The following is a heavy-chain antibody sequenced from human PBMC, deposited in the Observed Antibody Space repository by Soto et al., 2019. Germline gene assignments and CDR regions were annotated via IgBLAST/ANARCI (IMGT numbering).Heavy chain of an antibody. CDR1: GFTFSNAW. J-gene: IGHJ3*02. D-gene: IGHD2-2*01. CDR3: TTDRSTGGYAFDI. V-gene: IGHV3-15*01. Sequence: GSLRLSCAASGFTFSNAWMSWVRQAPGKGLEWVGRIKSKTDGGTTDYAAPVKGRFTISRDDSKNTLYLQMNSLKTEDTAVYYCTTDRSTGGYAFDIWGQGTMVTVSS. CDR2: IKSKTDGGTT.